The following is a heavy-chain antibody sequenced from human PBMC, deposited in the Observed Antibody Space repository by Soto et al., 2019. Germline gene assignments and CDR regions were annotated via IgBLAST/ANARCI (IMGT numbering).Heavy chain of an antibody. Sequence: PGGALRLSFSASGFTLRSDPMLGVRQAPVKGLEWVSAVSASGTGTYYSDSVKGRFTISRDNSKNTLYLQMTSLRPEDTALHYCARDQRASYALYYFDYWGQGTLVTVSS. V-gene: IGHV3-23*01. D-gene: IGHD2-2*01. CDR2: VSASGTGT. CDR3: ARDQRASYALYYFDY. J-gene: IGHJ4*02. CDR1: GFTLRSDP.